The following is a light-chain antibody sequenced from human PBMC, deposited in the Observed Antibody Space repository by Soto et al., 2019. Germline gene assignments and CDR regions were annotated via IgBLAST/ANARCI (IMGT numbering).Light chain of an antibody. CDR3: SSYRSTTTFGV. J-gene: IGLJ1*01. CDR2: EVS. CDR1: SSDIGGSNY. Sequence: QSALTQPASVSGSPGQSITISCTGTSSDIGGSNYVSWYQQHPGKAPKVVIYEVSNRPLGVSNRFSASKSGNTASLIISGLQADDEADYFCSSYRSTTTFGVFGTGTKVTVL. V-gene: IGLV2-14*01.